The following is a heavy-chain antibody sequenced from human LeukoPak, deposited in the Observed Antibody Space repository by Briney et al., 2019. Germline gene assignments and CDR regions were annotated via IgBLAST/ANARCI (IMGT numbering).Heavy chain of an antibody. V-gene: IGHV5-51*01. CDR1: GYSFTNYW. Sequence: GESLKISCEGSGYSFTNYWIGWVRQLPGKGLEWMAIIYPGDSETRYRPSFQGQVTISADKSINTAYLQWSSLEASDTAVYYCARHVRYSTSWYFYYIDVWGKGTTVTVSS. D-gene: IGHD6-6*01. CDR2: IYPGDSET. J-gene: IGHJ6*03. CDR3: ARHVRYSTSWYFYYIDV.